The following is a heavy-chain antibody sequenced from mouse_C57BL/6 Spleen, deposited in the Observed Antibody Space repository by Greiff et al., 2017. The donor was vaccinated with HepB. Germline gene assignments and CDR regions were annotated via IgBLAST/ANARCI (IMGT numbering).Heavy chain of an antibody. CDR1: GFTFSDYG. J-gene: IGHJ1*03. CDR2: ISSGSSTI. D-gene: IGHD1-1*01. Sequence: DVQLVESGGGLVKPGGSLKLSCAASGFTFSDYGMHWVRQAPEKGLEWVAYISSGSSTIYYADTVKGRFTISRDNAKNTLFLQMTRLRSEDTAMYYCAREYYGSSYVSYWYFDVWGTGTTVTVSS. V-gene: IGHV5-17*01. CDR3: AREYYGSSYVSYWYFDV.